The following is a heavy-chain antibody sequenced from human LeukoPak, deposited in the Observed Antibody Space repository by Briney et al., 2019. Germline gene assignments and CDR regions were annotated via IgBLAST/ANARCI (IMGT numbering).Heavy chain of an antibody. CDR2: MFYSGNN. CDR3: ARRPSYDFWTGYYRGYFDS. CDR1: GASISSGTYY. Sequence: SETLSLTCTVSGASISSGTYYWRWIRQPPGKGLEWIGSMFYSGNNHYNPSLKSRVTISADTSKNQFSLDLSSVTAADTAVYYCARRPSYDFWTGYYRGYFDSWGQGTLVTVSS. J-gene: IGHJ4*02. V-gene: IGHV4-39*01. D-gene: IGHD3-3*01.